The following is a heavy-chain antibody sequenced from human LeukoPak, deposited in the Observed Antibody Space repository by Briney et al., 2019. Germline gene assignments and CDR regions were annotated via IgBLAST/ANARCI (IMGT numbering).Heavy chain of an antibody. CDR3: ARRAYSSGWKDAFDI. J-gene: IGHJ3*02. Sequence: GESLKISCKGSGYSFTSYCIGWVRPMPGEGLEWVGIIYPGDSDTRYSPSFQGQVTISADKSISTAYLQWSSLKASDTAMYYCARRAYSSGWKDAFDIWGQGTMVTVSS. CDR2: IYPGDSDT. CDR1: GYSFTSYC. D-gene: IGHD6-19*01. V-gene: IGHV5-51*01.